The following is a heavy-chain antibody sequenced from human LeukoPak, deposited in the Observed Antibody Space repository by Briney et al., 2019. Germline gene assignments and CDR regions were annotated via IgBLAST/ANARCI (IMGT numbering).Heavy chain of an antibody. J-gene: IGHJ5*02. D-gene: IGHD3-16*02. CDR2: IYYSGST. Sequence: SETLALTCTVCGGSISSGGYYWGWIRQHPGKGLEWIAYIYYSGSTYYNPSLKSRVTISVDTSKNQFSLKLSSVTAADTAVYYCAREAGGYDYVWGSYRLNWFDPWGQGTLVTVSS. CDR1: GGSISSGGYY. CDR3: AREAGGYDYVWGSYRLNWFDP. V-gene: IGHV4-31*03.